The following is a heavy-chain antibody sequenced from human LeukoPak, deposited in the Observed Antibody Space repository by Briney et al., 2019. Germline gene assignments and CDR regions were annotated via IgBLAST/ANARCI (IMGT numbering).Heavy chain of an antibody. CDR1: GFTFSSYS. CDR2: ISSSSSYI. D-gene: IGHD6-13*01. V-gene: IGHV3-21*01. CDR3: ARDQEQQLGPHDY. Sequence: PGGSLRLSCAASGFTFSSYSMNWVRQAPGKGLEWVSSISSSSSYIYYADSVKGRFTISRDNAKNSLYLQMNSLIAEDTAVYYCARDQEQQLGPHDYWGQGTLVTVSS. J-gene: IGHJ4*02.